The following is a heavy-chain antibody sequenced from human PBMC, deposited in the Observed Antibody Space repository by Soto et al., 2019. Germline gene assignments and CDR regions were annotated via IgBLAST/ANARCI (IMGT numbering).Heavy chain of an antibody. V-gene: IGHV1-18*01. CDR1: GYTFTSYG. J-gene: IGHJ4*02. Sequence: QVQLVQSGAEVKKPGDSVRVSGKASGYTFTSYGIGWVRQATGQGLEWMGWISANNGNTKYAQKDQGRVTMTTEASKNTAYMELRNLKSDDEAVYYCTRDGYFDHWGQGTLVTVSS. CDR3: TRDGYFDH. CDR2: ISANNGNT.